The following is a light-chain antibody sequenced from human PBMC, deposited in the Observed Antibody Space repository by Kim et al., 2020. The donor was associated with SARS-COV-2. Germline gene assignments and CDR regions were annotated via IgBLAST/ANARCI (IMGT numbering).Light chain of an antibody. CDR2: LEGSGSY. J-gene: IGLJ3*02. V-gene: IGLV4-60*03. Sequence: QPVLTQSSSASASLGSSVKLTCTLSSGHSSYIIAWHQQQPGKAPRYLMKLEGSGSYNKVSGVPDRFSGSSSGADRYLTISNLQSEDEADYYCETWDSNTWVFGGGTQLTVL. CDR3: ETWDSNTWV. CDR1: SGHSSYI.